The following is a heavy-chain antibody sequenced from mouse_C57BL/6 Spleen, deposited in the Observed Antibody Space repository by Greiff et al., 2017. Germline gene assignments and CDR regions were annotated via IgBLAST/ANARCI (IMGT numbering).Heavy chain of an antibody. D-gene: IGHD2-1*01. CDR2: ISNGGGST. CDR3: ERHEGYRNYVGC. CDR1: GFTFSDYY. Sequence: EVKLVESGGGLVQPGGSLKLSCAASGFTFSDYYMYWVRQTPEKRLEWVAYISNGGGSTYYPDTVKGRFTISRDNAKNTLYLQMSRLKSEDTAMYYCERHEGYRNYVGCWGQGTSVTVSS. V-gene: IGHV5-12*01. J-gene: IGHJ4*01.